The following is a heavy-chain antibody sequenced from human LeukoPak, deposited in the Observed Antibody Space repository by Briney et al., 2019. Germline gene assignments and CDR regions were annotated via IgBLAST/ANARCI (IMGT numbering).Heavy chain of an antibody. D-gene: IGHD6-19*01. V-gene: IGHV3-43*02. CDR1: GFTFDDYA. J-gene: IGHJ4*02. CDR3: AKDMAYSSRWYGIDY. CDR2: ICGDGGAT. Sequence: GGSLTLSCAASGFTFDDYAMHWVRHPPAKGLEWVSFICGDGGATHYPDSMNARFSISRDNSKNSLYLQMNSLRTEDTAFYDCAKDMAYSSRWYGIDYWGQGTLVTVSS.